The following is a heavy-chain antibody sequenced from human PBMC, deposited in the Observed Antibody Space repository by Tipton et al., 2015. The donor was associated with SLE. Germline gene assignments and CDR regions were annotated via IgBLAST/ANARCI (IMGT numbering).Heavy chain of an antibody. CDR3: ARVNNFYGSGSFDY. D-gene: IGHD3-10*01. J-gene: IGHJ4*02. CDR1: GFIFSSYE. V-gene: IGHV3-30*04. CDR2: ISYDVSNT. Sequence: SLRLSCAASGFIFSSYEMHWVRQAPGKGLEWVTAISYDVSNTYYADSVKGRFTISRDNSKNTLFLQMNSPRPEDTAVYYCARVNNFYGSGSFDYWGQGTLVTVSS.